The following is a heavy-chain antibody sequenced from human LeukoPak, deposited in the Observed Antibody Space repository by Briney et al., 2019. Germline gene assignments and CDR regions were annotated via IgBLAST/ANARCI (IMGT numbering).Heavy chain of an antibody. J-gene: IGHJ4*02. CDR3: ARDPHGSGTH. CDR1: GFTFSSYA. V-gene: IGHV3-23*01. CDR2: ISGSGGST. Sequence: GGSLRLSCAASGFTFSSYAMSWVRQAPGKGLEWVSAISGSGGSTYYADSVKGRFTISRDNAKNSLYLQMNSLRAEDTAVYYCARDPHGSGTHWGQGTLVTVSS. D-gene: IGHD3-10*01.